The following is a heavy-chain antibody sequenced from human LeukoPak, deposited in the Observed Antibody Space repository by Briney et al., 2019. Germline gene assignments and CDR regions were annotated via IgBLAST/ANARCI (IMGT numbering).Heavy chain of an antibody. CDR3: ARASSYKIYYFDY. CDR1: GFTFSSYS. V-gene: IGHV3-48*01. CDR2: ISSSSSTI. Sequence: GGSLRLSCAASGFTFSSYSMNWVRQAPGKGLEWVSYISSSSSTIYYADSVKGRFTISRDNAKNSLYLQMNSLRAEDTAVYYCARASSYKIYYFDYWGQGTLVTASS. D-gene: IGHD1-1*01. J-gene: IGHJ4*02.